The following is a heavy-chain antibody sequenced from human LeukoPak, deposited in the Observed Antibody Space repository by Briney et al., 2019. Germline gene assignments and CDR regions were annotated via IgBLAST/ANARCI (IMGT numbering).Heavy chain of an antibody. J-gene: IGHJ3*02. V-gene: IGHV3-13*01. CDR2: IGTTGDT. D-gene: IGHD4-11*01. CDR3: ARERVTAAFDI. Sequence: GGSLRLSCAASGFTFSTYDMHWVRQGSGKGLEWVAAIGTTGDTYYSDSVKGRFTISRDNSKNTLYLQMNSLRAEDTAVYYCARERVTAAFDIWGQGTMVTVSS. CDR1: GFTFSTYD.